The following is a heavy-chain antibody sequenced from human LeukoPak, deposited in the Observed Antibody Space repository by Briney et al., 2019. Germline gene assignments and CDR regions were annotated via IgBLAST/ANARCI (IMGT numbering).Heavy chain of an antibody. CDR3: ARDKYSGYAARGGFDY. D-gene: IGHD5-12*01. Sequence: ASVKVSCKASGYTVTSYAMHWVRQAPGQRLEWMGWINAGNGNTKYSQKLQGRLTITRDTSASTAYMELSSLRSEDTAVYYCARDKYSGYAARGGFDYWGQGTLVTVSS. CDR1: GYTVTSYA. J-gene: IGHJ4*02. V-gene: IGHV1-3*01. CDR2: INAGNGNT.